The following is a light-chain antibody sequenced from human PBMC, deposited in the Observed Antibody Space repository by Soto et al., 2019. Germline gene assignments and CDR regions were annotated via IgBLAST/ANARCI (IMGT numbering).Light chain of an antibody. J-gene: IGKJ4*01. CDR3: HQYNNWLALT. CDR2: DAS. V-gene: IGKV3-15*01. Sequence: EIVMTRCPATLSVSPGERATLSCRASQTVSSNLAWYQQKPGQAPRLLIYDASTRATGIPVRFRGSGSGTEFTLTISSLQSEDSAVYYCHQYNNWLALTFGGGTKVDIK. CDR1: QTVSSN.